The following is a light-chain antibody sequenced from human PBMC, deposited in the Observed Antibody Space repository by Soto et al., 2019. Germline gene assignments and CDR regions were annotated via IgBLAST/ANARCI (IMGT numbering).Light chain of an antibody. Sequence: EIVLTQSPGTLSLPPGERATLSCRASQSVSSSSLAWYQHKPGQAPRLLIYDAFSRATDIPDRFSGSGSGTVFTLTISRLEPEDFAVYYCQHYGSSPPKYTFGQGTKLEI. J-gene: IGKJ2*01. CDR1: QSVSSSS. V-gene: IGKV3-20*01. CDR3: QHYGSSPPKYT. CDR2: DAF.